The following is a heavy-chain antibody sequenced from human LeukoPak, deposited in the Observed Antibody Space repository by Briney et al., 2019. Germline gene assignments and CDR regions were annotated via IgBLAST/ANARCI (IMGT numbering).Heavy chain of an antibody. CDR3: AKGVIYYDRSGDWFDH. D-gene: IGHD3-22*01. V-gene: IGHV3-48*02. CDR1: GFTFSSYS. CDR2: ISSSSSTI. J-gene: IGHJ5*02. Sequence: PGGSLRLSCAASGFTFSSYSMNWVRQAPGKGLEWVSYISSSSSTIYYADSVKGRFTISRDNAKNSLYLQMNSLRDEDTAIYYCAKGVIYYDRSGDWFDHWGQGTLVTVSS.